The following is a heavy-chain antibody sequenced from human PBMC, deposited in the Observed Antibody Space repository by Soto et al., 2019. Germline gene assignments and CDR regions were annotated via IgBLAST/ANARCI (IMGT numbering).Heavy chain of an antibody. V-gene: IGHV4-39*01. CDR1: GGSISSSSYY. CDR2: IYYSGST. CDR3: APMEYSSPPGRYDY. Sequence: SETLSLTCTVSGGSISSSSYYWGWIRQPPGKGLEWIGSIYYSGSTYYNPSLKSRVTISVDTSKNQFSLKLSSVTAADTAVYYCAPMEYSSPPGRYDYWGQGTLVTVSS. D-gene: IGHD6-6*01. J-gene: IGHJ4*02.